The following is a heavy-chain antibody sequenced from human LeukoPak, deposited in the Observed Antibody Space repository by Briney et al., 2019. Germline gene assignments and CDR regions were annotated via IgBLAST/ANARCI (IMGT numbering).Heavy chain of an antibody. D-gene: IGHD3-3*01. J-gene: IGHJ4*02. CDR2: IDNTGSYM. V-gene: IGHV3-21*03. CDR3: ARDRFTKY. CDR1: GFTFSTYS. Sequence: GGSLRLSCAASGFTFSTYSMNWVRQAPGKGLEWVSSIDNTGSYMYYVDSVKGRFTLSRDDAKNSVYLQVNSLRAEDTAVYYCARDRFTKYWGQGTLVTVSS.